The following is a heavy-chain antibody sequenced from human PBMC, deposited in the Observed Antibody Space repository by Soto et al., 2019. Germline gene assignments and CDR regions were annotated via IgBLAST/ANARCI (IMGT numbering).Heavy chain of an antibody. D-gene: IGHD1-26*01. CDR1: GGSFSGYY. J-gene: IGHJ3*02. CDR2: INHSGST. Sequence: PSETLSLTCAVYGGSFSGYYWSWIRQPPGKGLEWIGEINHSGSTNYNPSLKSRVTISVDTSKNQFSLKLSSVTAADTAVYYCARNGRRRQAFDIWGQGTMVT. CDR3: ARNGRRRQAFDI. V-gene: IGHV4-34*01.